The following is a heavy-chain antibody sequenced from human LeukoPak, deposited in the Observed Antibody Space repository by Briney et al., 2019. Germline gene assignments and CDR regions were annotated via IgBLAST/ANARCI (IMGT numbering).Heavy chain of an antibody. Sequence: GGSLRLSCAASGFTFSSYWMHWVRHTPGKGLVWVSRIKGDGSSTSYADSVKGRFTISRDNAKNTLYLQMNSLRAEDTAVYYCARDGYSSGHDFDYWGQGTLVTVSS. D-gene: IGHD5-18*01. V-gene: IGHV3-74*01. CDR1: GFTFSSYW. CDR2: IKGDGSST. CDR3: ARDGYSSGHDFDY. J-gene: IGHJ4*02.